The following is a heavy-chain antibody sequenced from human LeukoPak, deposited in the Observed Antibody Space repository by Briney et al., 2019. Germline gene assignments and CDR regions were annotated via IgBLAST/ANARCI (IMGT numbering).Heavy chain of an antibody. J-gene: IGHJ5*02. CDR1: GYTFTSYD. CDR2: MNPNSGNT. V-gene: IGHV1-8*01. D-gene: IGHD6-19*01. CDR3: ARSSSGWTTAEANWFDP. Sequence: ASVKVSCKASGYTFTSYDINWVRQATGQGLEWMGWMNPNSGNTGYAQKFQGRVTMTRNTSISTAYMELSSLRSEDTAVYYCARSSSGWTTAEANWFDPWGQGTLVTVSS.